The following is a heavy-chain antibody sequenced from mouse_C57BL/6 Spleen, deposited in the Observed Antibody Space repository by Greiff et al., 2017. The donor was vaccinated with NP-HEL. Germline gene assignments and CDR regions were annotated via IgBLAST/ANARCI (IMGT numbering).Heavy chain of an antibody. V-gene: IGHV1-54*01. D-gene: IGHD2-1*01. CDR3: ARGNDAMDY. CDR2: INPGSGGT. J-gene: IGHJ4*01. Sequence: QVQLQQSGAELVRPGTSVKVSCKASGYAFTNYLIEWVKQRPGQGLEWIGVINPGSGGTNYNEKFKGKATLTADKSSSTAYMQLSSLTSEDSAVYNCARGNDAMDYWGQGTSVTVSS. CDR1: GYAFTNYL.